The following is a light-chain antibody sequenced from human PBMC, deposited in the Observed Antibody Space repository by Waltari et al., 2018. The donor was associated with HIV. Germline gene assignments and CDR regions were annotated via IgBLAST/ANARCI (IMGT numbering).Light chain of an antibody. Sequence: QSALTRPASVSGSLGQSITISCTGTSSDVGGYNYVSWYQHHPGKAPKLMIYEVTNRPSGVSNRFSGSKSGNTASLTISGLQAEDESDYYCTSYTSSSTLVVFGGGTNLTVL. CDR3: TSYTSSSTLVV. J-gene: IGLJ2*01. V-gene: IGLV2-14*01. CDR1: SSDVGGYNY. CDR2: EVT.